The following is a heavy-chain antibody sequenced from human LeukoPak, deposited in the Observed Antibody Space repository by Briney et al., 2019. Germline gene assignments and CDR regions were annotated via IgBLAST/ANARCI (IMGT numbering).Heavy chain of an antibody. J-gene: IGHJ2*01. CDR2: IYHSGST. CDR1: GGSISSSNW. CDR3: ARASWQHWYFDL. V-gene: IGHV4-4*02. Sequence: SGTLSLTCAVSGGSISSSNWWSWARQPPGEGLEWIGEIYHSGSTNYNPSLKSRVTISVDKSKNQFSLKLSSVTAADTAVYYCARASWQHWYFDLWGRGTLVTVSS. D-gene: IGHD5-12*01.